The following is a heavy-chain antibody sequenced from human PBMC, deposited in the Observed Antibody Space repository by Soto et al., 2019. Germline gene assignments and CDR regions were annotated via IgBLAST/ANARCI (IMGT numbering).Heavy chain of an antibody. Sequence: PSETLSLTCTVSGGSISSSSYYWGWIRQPPGKGLEWIGSIYYSGSTNYNPSLKSRVTISVDTSKNQFSLKLSSVTAADTAVYYCARLWGGVATMRYYYYGMDVWGQGTTVTVSS. CDR2: IYYSGST. V-gene: IGHV4-39*07. CDR3: ARLWGGVATMRYYYYGMDV. J-gene: IGHJ6*02. D-gene: IGHD5-12*01. CDR1: GGSISSSSYY.